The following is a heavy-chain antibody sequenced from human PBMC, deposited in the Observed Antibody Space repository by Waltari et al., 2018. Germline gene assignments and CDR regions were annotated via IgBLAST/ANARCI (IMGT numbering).Heavy chain of an antibody. CDR2: ISGSGGST. D-gene: IGHD6-6*01. CDR3: AKDIAARPYGMDV. CDR1: GFTFSSYA. J-gene: IGHJ6*02. Sequence: EVQLLESGGGLVQPGGSLRLSCAASGFTFSSYAMSWVRQAPGKGLEGVSAISGSGGSTYYADSVKGRFTISRDNSKNTLYLQMNSLRAEDTAVYYCAKDIAARPYGMDVWGQGTTVTVSS. V-gene: IGHV3-23*01.